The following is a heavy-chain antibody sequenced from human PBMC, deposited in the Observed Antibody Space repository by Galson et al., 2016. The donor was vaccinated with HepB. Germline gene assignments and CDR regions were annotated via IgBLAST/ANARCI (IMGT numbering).Heavy chain of an antibody. Sequence: SLRLSCAASGFTFRDSPMSWVRQSPGKGLEWVSTVHVYDEDTHYADSVRGRFTISRDNSKNTLHLQMNDLRAEDTALYYCAKDPAFTDAFDVWGPGTLVTVSS. V-gene: IGHV3-23*01. CDR3: AKDPAFTDAFDV. J-gene: IGHJ3*01. CDR1: GFTFRDSP. CDR2: VHVYDEDT.